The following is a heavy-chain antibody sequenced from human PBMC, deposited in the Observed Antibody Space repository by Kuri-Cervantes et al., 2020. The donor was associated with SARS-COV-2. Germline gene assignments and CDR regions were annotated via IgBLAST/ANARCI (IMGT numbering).Heavy chain of an antibody. CDR2: ISSSSSYI. CDR3: AREGVIAAESFDY. J-gene: IGHJ4*02. Sequence: GESLKISCAASGFTFSSYSMNWVRQAPGKGLEWVSSISSSSSYIYYADSVKGRFIISRDNSRNSLYQQMNSLRPEDMAVYYCAREGVIAAESFDYWGQGTLVTVSS. CDR1: GFTFSSYS. D-gene: IGHD6-13*01. V-gene: IGHV3-21*01.